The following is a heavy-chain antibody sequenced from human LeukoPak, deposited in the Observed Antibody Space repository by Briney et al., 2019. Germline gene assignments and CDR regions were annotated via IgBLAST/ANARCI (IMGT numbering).Heavy chain of an antibody. Sequence: PSETLSLTCTVFTASITTYYWSWIRQPAGKGLEWIGRFHTTGTADYNPSLKSRVSMSVDTSKKQFSLKLDSVTAADTAVYYCAKGDYDTKGNYHSWFFDLWGRGTLVTVSS. CDR3: AKGDYDTKGNYHSWFFDL. J-gene: IGHJ2*01. V-gene: IGHV4-4*07. CDR2: FHTTGTA. D-gene: IGHD3-16*01. CDR1: TASITTYY.